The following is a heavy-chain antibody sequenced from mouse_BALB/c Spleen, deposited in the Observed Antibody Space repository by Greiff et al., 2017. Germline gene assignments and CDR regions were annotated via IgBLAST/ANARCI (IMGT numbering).Heavy chain of an antibody. V-gene: IGHV3-2*02. CDR2: ISYSGST. CDR1: GYSITSDYA. CDR3: AREGYYGNYWYFDV. D-gene: IGHD2-1*01. J-gene: IGHJ1*01. Sequence: EVQLVESGPGLVKPSQSLSLTCTVTGYSITSDYAWNWIRQFPGNKLEWMGYISYSGSTSYNPSLKSRISITRDTSKNQFFLQLNSVTTEDTATYYCAREGYYGNYWYFDVWGAGTTVTVSS.